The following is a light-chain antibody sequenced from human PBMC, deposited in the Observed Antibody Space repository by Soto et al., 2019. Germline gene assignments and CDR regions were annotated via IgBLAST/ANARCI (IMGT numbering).Light chain of an antibody. CDR2: EVS. J-gene: IGLJ3*02. V-gene: IGLV2-14*01. Sequence: QSVLTQPASVSGSPGQSITISCTGTSSDVGGYNYVSWYQQHPGKAPKLMIYEVSSRPSAVSNRFSGSKSGNTASLTISGLQAEDEADYYCSSYTTSSTQVFGGGTKLTVL. CDR3: SSYTTSSTQV. CDR1: SSDVGGYNY.